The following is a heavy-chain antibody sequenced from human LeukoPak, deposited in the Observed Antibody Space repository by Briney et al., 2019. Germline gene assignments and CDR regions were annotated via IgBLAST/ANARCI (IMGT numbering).Heavy chain of an antibody. D-gene: IGHD4-11*01. V-gene: IGHV3-23*01. J-gene: IGHJ5*02. CDR1: GFSFSTSA. CDR2: ISGSGVST. Sequence: GGSLRLSCAASGFSFSTSAMNWVRQAPGKGLEWVSGISGSGVSTYYAGSVKGRSTISRDNSKDSLHLHMNSLRADDTAIYYCAKDAHDYSNYGWFDLWGQGTLVTVSS. CDR3: AKDAHDYSNYGWFDL.